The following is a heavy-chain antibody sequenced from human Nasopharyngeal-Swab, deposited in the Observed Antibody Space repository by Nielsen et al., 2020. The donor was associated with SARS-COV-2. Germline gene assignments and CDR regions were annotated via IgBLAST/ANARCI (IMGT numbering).Heavy chain of an antibody. V-gene: IGHV1-2*06. Sequence: ASVKASCKASGYTFTGYYMHWVRQAPGQGLEWMGRINPNSGGTNYAQKFQGRVTMTRDTSISTAYMELSRLRSEDTAVYYCARAGALTTVNYYYYGMDVWGQGTTVTVSS. CDR3: ARAGALTTVNYYYYGMDV. CDR1: GYTFTGYY. J-gene: IGHJ6*02. D-gene: IGHD4-17*01. CDR2: INPNSGGT.